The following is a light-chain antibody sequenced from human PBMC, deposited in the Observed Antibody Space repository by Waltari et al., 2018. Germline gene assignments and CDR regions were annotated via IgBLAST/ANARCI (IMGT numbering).Light chain of an antibody. V-gene: IGLV2-14*01. CDR3: CSYSTSGTPL. CDR1: SSDVGGYYY. CDR2: DVS. J-gene: IGLJ3*02. Sequence: QSALTKPASVSGSPGQSITITCTGTSSDVGGYYYVSWFQKHPGKAPNLMIYDVSDRLSGVSYRFSGSKSGNTASLPIYGLQAEDEADYYCCSYSTSGTPLFGGGTKLTVL.